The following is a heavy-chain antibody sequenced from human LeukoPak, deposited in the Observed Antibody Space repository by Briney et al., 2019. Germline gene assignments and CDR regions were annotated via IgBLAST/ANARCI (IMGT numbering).Heavy chain of an antibody. D-gene: IGHD5-12*01. J-gene: IGHJ4*02. CDR3: ARAEYSGYVDY. Sequence: SVKVSCKASGGTFSSYAICWVRQAPGQGLEWMGGIIPIFGTANYAQRFQGRVTITADKSTSTAYMELSSLRSEDTAVYYCARAEYSGYVDYWGQGTLVTVSS. CDR1: GGTFSSYA. CDR2: IIPIFGTA. V-gene: IGHV1-69*06.